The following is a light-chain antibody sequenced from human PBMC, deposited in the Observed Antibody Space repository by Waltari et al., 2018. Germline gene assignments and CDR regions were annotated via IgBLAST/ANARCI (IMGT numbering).Light chain of an antibody. CDR1: QSISIW. CDR2: DAS. V-gene: IGKV1-5*01. J-gene: IGKJ2*01. CDR3: QQYNSYSSGYT. Sequence: DIQMTQSPSTLSASVGDRVTITCRASQSISIWLAWYQQKPGKAPKLQIYDASSLQSGVPSRFSGSGSGTEFTLTISSLQPDDFATYYCQQYNSYSSGYTFGQGTKLEIK.